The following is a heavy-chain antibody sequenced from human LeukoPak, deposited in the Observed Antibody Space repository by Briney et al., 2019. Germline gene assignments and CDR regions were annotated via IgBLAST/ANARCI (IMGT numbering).Heavy chain of an antibody. CDR3: AREPSEAFDI. Sequence: PSETLSLTCTVSGGSISSGSYYWSCIRQPAGKGLEWIGRIYTSGSTNYNPSLKSRVTISVDTSKNQFSLKLSSVTAADTAVYYWAREPSEAFDIWGQGTMVTVSS. V-gene: IGHV4-61*02. CDR1: GGSISSGSYY. J-gene: IGHJ3*02. CDR2: IYTSGST.